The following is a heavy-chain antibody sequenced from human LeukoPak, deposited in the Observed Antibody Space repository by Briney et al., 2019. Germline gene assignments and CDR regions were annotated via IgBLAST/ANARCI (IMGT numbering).Heavy chain of an antibody. CDR1: GGSISSGGYY. V-gene: IGHV4-31*03. CDR3: ASLLFTDYYDSSGSRDAFDI. Sequence: PAETLSLTCTVSGGSISSGGYYWSWIRQHPGKGLEWIGYIYYSGSTYYNPSLKSRVTISVDTSKNQFSLKLSSVTAADTAVYYCASLLFTDYYDSSGSRDAFDIWGQGTMVTVSS. CDR2: IYYSGST. J-gene: IGHJ3*02. D-gene: IGHD3-22*01.